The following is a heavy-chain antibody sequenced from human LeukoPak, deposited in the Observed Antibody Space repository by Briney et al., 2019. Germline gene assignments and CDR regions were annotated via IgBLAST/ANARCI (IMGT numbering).Heavy chain of an antibody. CDR3: AKNAPDDYGDAFDI. CDR2: ISAYNGNT. CDR1: GYTFTSYG. V-gene: IGHV1-18*01. Sequence: ASVKVSCKASGYTFTSYGISWVRQAPGQGLEWMGWISAYNGNTNYAQKLQGRVTMTTDTSTSTAYMELRSLRAEDTAVYYCAKNAPDDYGDAFDIWGQGTMVTVSS. J-gene: IGHJ3*02. D-gene: IGHD4-17*01.